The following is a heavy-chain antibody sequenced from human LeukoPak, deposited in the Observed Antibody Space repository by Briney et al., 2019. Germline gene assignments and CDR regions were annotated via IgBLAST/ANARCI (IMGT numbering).Heavy chain of an antibody. Sequence: SETLSLTCTVSGGSFTSYYWSWIRQPPGKGLEWIGYTYYNGGTNYNPSLKSRITISLDTSKNQFSLRLSSVTAADTAVYYCAGGGDKAKTGYWGQGTLVTASS. D-gene: IGHD2-15*01. V-gene: IGHV4-59*08. J-gene: IGHJ4*02. CDR3: AGGGDKAKTGY. CDR1: GGSFTSYY. CDR2: TYYNGGT.